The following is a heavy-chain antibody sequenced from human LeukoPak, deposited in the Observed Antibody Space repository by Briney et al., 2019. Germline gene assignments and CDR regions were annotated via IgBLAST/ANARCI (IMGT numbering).Heavy chain of an antibody. CDR1: GGTFSSYA. J-gene: IGHJ4*02. Sequence: GSSVKVSCKASGGTFSSYAISWVRQAPGQGLEWMGRIIPILGIANYAQKFQGRVTITADKSTSTAYMELSSLRSEDTAVYYCARAYYGSGSYYNVVTHFDYWGQGTLVTVSS. CDR2: IIPILGIA. D-gene: IGHD3-10*01. V-gene: IGHV1-69*04. CDR3: ARAYYGSGSYYNVVTHFDY.